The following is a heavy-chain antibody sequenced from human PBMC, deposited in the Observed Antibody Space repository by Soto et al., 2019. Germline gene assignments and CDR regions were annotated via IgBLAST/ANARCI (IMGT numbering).Heavy chain of an antibody. J-gene: IGHJ6*02. CDR1: GLSFSSYA. CDR2: TSGSGAST. CDR3: AKGRGYTYGEPYGMDV. D-gene: IGHD5-18*01. V-gene: IGHV3-23*01. Sequence: EVQLLESGGGLVEPGGSLRLSCAASGLSFSSYAMSWVRQAPGKGLEWVSVTSGSGASTYYADSAKGRFTISRDNSKNTLYLQMNSLRVDDTAVYYCAKGRGYTYGEPYGMDVWGQGTTVTVSS.